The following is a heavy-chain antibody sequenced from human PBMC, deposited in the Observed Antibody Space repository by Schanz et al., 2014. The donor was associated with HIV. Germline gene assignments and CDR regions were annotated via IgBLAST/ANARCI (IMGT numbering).Heavy chain of an antibody. CDR3: AKPEYDSSGNSQSHFDY. D-gene: IGHD3-22*01. CDR1: GFTFNNYA. V-gene: IGHV3-23*01. J-gene: IGHJ4*02. CDR2: ISERGGRT. Sequence: EVQLLESAGGLVQPGGSLRLSCAASGFTFNNYAMTWVRQAPGKGLEWVSSISERGGRTYYADSVNGRFTISRDNSKNTLYLQMTTLRTEDTAVYYCAKPEYDSSGNSQSHFDYWGRGTLVTVSS.